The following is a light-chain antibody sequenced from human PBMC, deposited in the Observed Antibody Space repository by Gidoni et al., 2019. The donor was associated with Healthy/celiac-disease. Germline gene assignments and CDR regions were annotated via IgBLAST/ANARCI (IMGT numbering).Light chain of an antibody. V-gene: IGKV3-20*01. CDR1: QSVSSSY. CDR3: QQYGSSPGT. CDR2: GAS. Sequence: IVLTQSPGTLSLSPGERATLSCRASQSVSSSYLAWYQQKPGQAPRLLIYGASSRATGIPDRFSGSGSGTDFTHTISRLEPEDFAVYYCQQYGSSPGTFGQGTKVEIK. J-gene: IGKJ1*01.